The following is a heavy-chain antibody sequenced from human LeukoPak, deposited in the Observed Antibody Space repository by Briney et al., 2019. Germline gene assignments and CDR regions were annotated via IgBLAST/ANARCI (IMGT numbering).Heavy chain of an antibody. V-gene: IGHV3-15*07. D-gene: IGHD3-10*01. CDR1: GLTVTNAW. CDR3: TTGIRGG. J-gene: IGHJ4*02. Sequence: PGGSLRLSCSASGLTVTNAWMNWVRQAPGEGLDWVGRIASKTDGGATDYAAPVKGRFTISRDDSKNTLNLQMNSLKTEDTAVYYCTTGIRGGWGQGTLITVSS. CDR2: IASKTDGGAT.